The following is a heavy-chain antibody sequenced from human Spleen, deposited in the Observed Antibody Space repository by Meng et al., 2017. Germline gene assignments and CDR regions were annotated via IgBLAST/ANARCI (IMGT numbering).Heavy chain of an antibody. CDR2: ISYDGSKQ. J-gene: IGHJ4*02. D-gene: IGHD1-26*01. Sequence: GESLKISCAASGFTFSNYAVHWVRQAPGKGLEWVTFISYDGSKQYYADSVKGRFTISRDNSKNTLYLQMDSLRAEDTAVHYCARYRGTYFDYWGQGTLVTVSS. V-gene: IGHV3-30-3*01. CDR1: GFTFSNYA. CDR3: ARYRGTYFDY.